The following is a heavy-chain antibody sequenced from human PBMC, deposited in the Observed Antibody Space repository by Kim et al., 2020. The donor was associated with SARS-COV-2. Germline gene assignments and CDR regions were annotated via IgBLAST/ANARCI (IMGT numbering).Heavy chain of an antibody. CDR2: IYYSGST. D-gene: IGHD6-19*01. Sequence: SETLSLTCTVSGGSISSSSYYWGWIRQPPGKGLEWIGSIYYSGSTYYNPSLKSRVTISVDTSKNQFPLKLSSVTAADTAVYYCARHGYSSGWLLDYYYYYGMDVWGQGTTVTVSS. CDR3: ARHGYSSGWLLDYYYYYGMDV. CDR1: GGSISSSSYY. V-gene: IGHV4-39*01. J-gene: IGHJ6*02.